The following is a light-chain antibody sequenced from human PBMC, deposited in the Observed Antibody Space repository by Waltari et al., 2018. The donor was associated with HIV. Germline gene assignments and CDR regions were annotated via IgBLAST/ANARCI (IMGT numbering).Light chain of an antibody. J-gene: IGLJ3*02. V-gene: IGLV2-11*01. CDR3: CSYTGSYTWV. Sequence: QSALTQPRSVSGSPGQSVTISCTGTSRDVGGYNFVSWYQQHPGKAPKLVIYDVSNWPSGVPDRFSGSKAGNTASLTISGLQAEDEADYYCCSYTGSYTWVFGGGTELTVL. CDR1: SRDVGGYNF. CDR2: DVS.